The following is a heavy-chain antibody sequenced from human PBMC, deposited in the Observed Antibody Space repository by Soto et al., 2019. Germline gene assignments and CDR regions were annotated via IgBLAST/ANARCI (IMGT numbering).Heavy chain of an antibody. Sequence: QVQLVQSGAEVKKPGSSVKVSCKASGGTFSSYAISWVRQAPGQGLEWMGGIIPIFGTANYAQKFQGRVRISGDESTSTAYMELSSLRSEDTAVYYCARVPMVRDSTGWFDPWGQGTLVTVSS. CDR2: IIPIFGTA. CDR1: GGTFSSYA. V-gene: IGHV1-69*01. CDR3: ARVPMVRDSTGWFDP. D-gene: IGHD3-10*01. J-gene: IGHJ5*02.